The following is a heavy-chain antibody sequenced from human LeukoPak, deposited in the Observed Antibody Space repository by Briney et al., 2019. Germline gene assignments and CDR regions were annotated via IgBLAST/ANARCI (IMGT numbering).Heavy chain of an antibody. Sequence: PGGSLRLSCAASGISFSDYYMSWIRQAPGKGLEWVSYISSSGGTIYYADSVKGRFTISRDNANNSLYLQMNRLRADDTAVYYCARGGSGSYNYYYYGMDVWGQGTTVTVSS. CDR2: ISSSGGTI. D-gene: IGHD3-10*01. CDR3: ARGGSGSYNYYYYGMDV. J-gene: IGHJ6*02. CDR1: GISFSDYY. V-gene: IGHV3-11*01.